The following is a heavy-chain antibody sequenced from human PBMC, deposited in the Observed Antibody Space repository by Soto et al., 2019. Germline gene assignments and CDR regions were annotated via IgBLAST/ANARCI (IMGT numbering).Heavy chain of an antibody. D-gene: IGHD3-16*01. CDR3: VKRRRTWGAFDF. V-gene: IGHV3-23*01. J-gene: IGHJ3*01. CDR2: IGGTDGDSDGVP. CDR1: GFILNNYA. Sequence: VQLLESGGDLVQPGGSLRLSCVASGFILNNYAMSWVRQAPGKGLEWVSTIGGTDGDSDGVPWYEDSVKGRFTISRDSSASTLFLHMDNLRSGDSALYYSVKRRRTWGAFDFWGQGTTVVVSP.